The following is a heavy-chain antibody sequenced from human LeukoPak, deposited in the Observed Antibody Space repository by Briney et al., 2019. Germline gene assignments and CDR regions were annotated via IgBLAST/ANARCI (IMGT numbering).Heavy chain of an antibody. D-gene: IGHD6-13*01. J-gene: IGHJ4*02. CDR2: ITSSGSTM. Sequence: GSLRLSCAASGFIFSSYEMHWVRQAPGKGLERVSYITSSGSTMYYADSVKGRFTISRDNAKNSLYLQMSSLRAEDTAVYYCATLRPRQQLVVDHWGQGTLVTVSS. CDR3: ATLRPRQQLVVDH. V-gene: IGHV3-48*03. CDR1: GFIFSSYE.